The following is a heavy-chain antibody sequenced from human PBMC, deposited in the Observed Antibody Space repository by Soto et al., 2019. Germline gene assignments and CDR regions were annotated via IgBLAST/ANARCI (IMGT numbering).Heavy chain of an antibody. D-gene: IGHD3-9*01. CDR2: ISGSGGST. V-gene: IGHV3-23*01. CDR3: AKDRPSLRYFDWLSPYFDY. Sequence: GGSLRLSCAASGFTFSIYAMSWVRQAPGKGLEWVSAISGSGGSTYYADSVKGRFTISRDNSKNTLYLQMNSLRAEDTAVYYCAKDRPSLRYFDWLSPYFDYWGQGT. CDR1: GFTFSIYA. J-gene: IGHJ4*02.